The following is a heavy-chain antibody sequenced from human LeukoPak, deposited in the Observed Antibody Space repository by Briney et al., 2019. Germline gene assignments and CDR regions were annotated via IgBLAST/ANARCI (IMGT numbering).Heavy chain of an antibody. V-gene: IGHV4-34*01. Sequence: SETLSLTCAVYGGSFSGYYWSWIRQPPGKGLEWIGEINHSGSTNYNPSLKSRVTISVDTSKNQFSLKLSSVTAADTAVYYCAKQPSPYYYYYMDVWGKGTTVTISS. D-gene: IGHD5-18*01. CDR3: AKQPSPYYYYYMDV. J-gene: IGHJ6*03. CDR2: INHSGST. CDR1: GGSFSGYY.